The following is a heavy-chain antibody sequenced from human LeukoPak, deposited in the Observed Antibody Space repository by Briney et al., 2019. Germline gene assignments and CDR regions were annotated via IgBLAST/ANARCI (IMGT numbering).Heavy chain of an antibody. CDR1: GFTFSNAW. J-gene: IGHJ4*02. CDR3: AKDPNYDILNRFDY. CDR2: IKSKTDGGTT. V-gene: IGHV3-15*01. Sequence: GGSLRLSCAASGFTFSNAWMSWVRQAPGKGLEWVGRIKSKTDGGTTDYAAPVKGRFTISRDDSKNTLYLQMNSLRAEDTAVYFCAKDPNYDILNRFDYWGRGTLVTVSS. D-gene: IGHD3-9*01.